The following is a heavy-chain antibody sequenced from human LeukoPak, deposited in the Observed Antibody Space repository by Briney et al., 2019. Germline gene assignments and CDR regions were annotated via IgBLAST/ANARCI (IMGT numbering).Heavy chain of an antibody. Sequence: ESGPTLVKTTQTLTLTCTFSEFSLRSNAVGVGWIRQPPGKALEWLALIYGDDNKRYSPSLKSRLTVTKDSSKNQVVLTMTNMDPVDTATYFCAHDDPGYYGMDIWGKGTTVTVSS. D-gene: IGHD1-1*01. V-gene: IGHV2-5*02. CDR1: EFSLRSNAVG. J-gene: IGHJ6*04. CDR2: IYGDDNK. CDR3: AHDDPGYYGMDI.